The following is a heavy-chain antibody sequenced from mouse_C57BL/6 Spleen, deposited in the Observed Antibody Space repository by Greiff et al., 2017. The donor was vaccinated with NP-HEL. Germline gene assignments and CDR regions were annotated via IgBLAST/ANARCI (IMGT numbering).Heavy chain of an antibody. CDR3: ADGSSSFAY. D-gene: IGHD1-1*01. Sequence: VQLQQSGPELVKPGASVKISCKASGYAFSSSWMNWVKQRPGKGLEWIGRIYPGDGDTNYNGKFKGKATLTADKSSSTAYMQLSSLTSEDSAVYFCADGSSSFAYWGQGTLVTVSA. CDR2: IYPGDGDT. J-gene: IGHJ3*01. CDR1: GYAFSSSW. V-gene: IGHV1-82*01.